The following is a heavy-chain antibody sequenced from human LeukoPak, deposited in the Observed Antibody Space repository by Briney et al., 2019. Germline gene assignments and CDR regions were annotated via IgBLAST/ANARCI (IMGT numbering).Heavy chain of an antibody. V-gene: IGHV1-2*02. J-gene: IGHJ6*02. Sequence: ASVKVSCKASGYTFTGYYMHWVRQAPGQGLEWMGWINPNSGGTNYAQKFQGRVTITRDTSASTAYMELSSLRSEDTAVYYCARGPGGGGMDVWGQGTTVTVSS. CDR3: ARGPGGGGMDV. CDR1: GYTFTGYY. D-gene: IGHD3-10*01. CDR2: INPNSGGT.